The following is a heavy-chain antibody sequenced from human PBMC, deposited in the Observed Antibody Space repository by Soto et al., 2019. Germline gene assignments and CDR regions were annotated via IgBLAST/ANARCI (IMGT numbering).Heavy chain of an antibody. CDR1: GGTFSSYT. J-gene: IGHJ5*02. CDR3: ARFASSGWYYNWFDP. V-gene: IGHV1-69*02. D-gene: IGHD6-19*01. CDR2: IIPILGIA. Sequence: QVQLVQSGAEVKKPGSSVKVSCKASGGTFSSYTISWVRQAPGQGLEWMGRIIPILGIANYAQKFQGRVTITADKSTSTDYMELSSLRSEDTAVYYCARFASSGWYYNWFDPWGQGTLVTVSS.